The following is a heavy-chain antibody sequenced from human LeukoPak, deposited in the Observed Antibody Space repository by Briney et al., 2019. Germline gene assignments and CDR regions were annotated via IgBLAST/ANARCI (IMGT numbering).Heavy chain of an antibody. CDR1: GFTFSSYN. CDR2: ISSSSSYI. V-gene: IGHV3-21*01. Sequence: PGGPLRLSCAASGFTFSSYNMNWVRQAPGKGLQWVSSISSSSSYIYYADSVKGRFTISRDNAKNSLYLQMNSLRAEDTAVYYCARAQYDFWSGYPANWFDPWGHGTLVTVSS. J-gene: IGHJ5*02. CDR3: ARAQYDFWSGYPANWFDP. D-gene: IGHD3-3*01.